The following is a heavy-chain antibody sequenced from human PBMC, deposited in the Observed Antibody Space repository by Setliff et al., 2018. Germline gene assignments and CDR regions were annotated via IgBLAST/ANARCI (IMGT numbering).Heavy chain of an antibody. J-gene: IGHJ5*02. Sequence: PGESLKISCEGSGYSFTNYWIAWVRQMPGKGLEWMGIIYPGDSDIRYSPSFQGQVTISADKSISTAYLQWSSLKASDTAMYYCARALYPSSFIEHNWFDPWGQGTLVTVSS. D-gene: IGHD2-2*01. CDR2: IYPGDSDI. V-gene: IGHV5-51*01. CDR3: ARALYPSSFIEHNWFDP. CDR1: GYSFTNYW.